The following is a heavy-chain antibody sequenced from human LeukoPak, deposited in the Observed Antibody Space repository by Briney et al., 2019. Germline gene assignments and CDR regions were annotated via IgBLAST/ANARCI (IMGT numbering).Heavy chain of an antibody. CDR1: GGSFSGYY. CDR2: INHSGST. Sequence: SETLSLTCAVYGGSFSGYYWSWIRQPPGKGLEWIGEINHSGSTNYNPSLKSRVTISVDTSKNQFSLKLSSVTAADTAVYYCARGYDSSGYLYYYYYMDVWGKGTTVTVSS. CDR3: ARGYDSSGYLYYYYYMDV. V-gene: IGHV4-34*01. D-gene: IGHD3-22*01. J-gene: IGHJ6*03.